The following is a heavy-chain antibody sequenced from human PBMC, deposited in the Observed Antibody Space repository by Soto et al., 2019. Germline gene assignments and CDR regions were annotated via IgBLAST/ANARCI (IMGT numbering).Heavy chain of an antibody. CDR3: AKDRRGLSRSHRLYFVH. Sequence: PGGSLRLSCAASGFTFSSYAMSWVRQAPGKGLEWVSAISGSGGSTYYADSVKGRFTISRDNSKNTLYLQMNSLRAEDTAVYYCAKDRRGLSRSHRLYFVHWGQGTLVTVSS. CDR2: ISGSGGST. J-gene: IGHJ4*02. V-gene: IGHV3-23*01. CDR1: GFTFSSYA. D-gene: IGHD6-6*01.